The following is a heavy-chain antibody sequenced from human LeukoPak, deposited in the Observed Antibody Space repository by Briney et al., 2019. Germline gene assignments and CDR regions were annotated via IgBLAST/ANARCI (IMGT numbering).Heavy chain of an antibody. CDR1: GGSISSYS. Sequence: SETLSLTCTVSGGSISSYSWSWIRQPPGKGLEWIGYIYYSGSTNYNPSLKSRVTISVDTSKNQFSLKLSSVTAADTAVYYCARATMVRGVMFDYWGQGTLVTVSS. CDR2: IYYSGST. CDR3: ARATMVRGVMFDY. V-gene: IGHV4-59*01. D-gene: IGHD3-10*01. J-gene: IGHJ4*02.